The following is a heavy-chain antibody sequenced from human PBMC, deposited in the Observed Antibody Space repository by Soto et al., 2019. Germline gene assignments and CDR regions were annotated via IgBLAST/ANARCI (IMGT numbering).Heavy chain of an antibody. D-gene: IGHD2-8*02. CDR3: ASLVFDY. J-gene: IGHJ4*02. Sequence: QVQLVESGGGVVQPGRSLRLSRAASGFTFSSYAMHWVRQAPGKGLEWVAVISYDGSNKYYADSVKGRFTISRDNSKNTLYLQMNSLRAEDTAVYYCASLVFDYWGQGTLVTVSS. CDR1: GFTFSSYA. V-gene: IGHV3-30-3*01. CDR2: ISYDGSNK.